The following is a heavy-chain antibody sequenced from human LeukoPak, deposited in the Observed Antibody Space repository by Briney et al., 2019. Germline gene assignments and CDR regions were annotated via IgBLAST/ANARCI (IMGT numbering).Heavy chain of an antibody. D-gene: IGHD5-18*01. J-gene: IGHJ6*02. CDR3: AKDLTSIQLWLEGINYYYGMDV. CDR2: ISGSGGST. V-gene: IGHV3-23*01. Sequence: GGSLRLSCAASGFTFSSYAMSWVRQAPRKGLEWVSAISGSGGSTYYADSVKGRFTISRDNSKNTLYLQMNSLRAEDTAVYYCAKDLTSIQLWLEGINYYYGMDVWGQGTTVTVSS. CDR1: GFTFSSYA.